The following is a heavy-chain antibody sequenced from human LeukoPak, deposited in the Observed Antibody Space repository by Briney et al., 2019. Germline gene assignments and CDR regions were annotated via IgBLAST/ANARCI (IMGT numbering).Heavy chain of an antibody. D-gene: IGHD3-22*01. V-gene: IGHV4-59*01. J-gene: IGHJ4*02. CDR1: GGSISSYC. CDR2: IYYSGST. CDR3: ARAYYDSSGYYTPPAYYFDY. Sequence: SETLSLTCTVSGGSISSYCWSWIRQPPGKGLEWIGYIYYSGSTNYNPSLKSRVTISVDTSKNQFSLKLSSVTAADTAVYYCARAYYDSSGYYTPPAYYFDYWGQGTLVTVSS.